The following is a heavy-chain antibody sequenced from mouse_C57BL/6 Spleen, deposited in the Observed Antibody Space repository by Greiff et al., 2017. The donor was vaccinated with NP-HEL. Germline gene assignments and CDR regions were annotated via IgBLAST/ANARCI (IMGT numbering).Heavy chain of an antibody. CDR1: GFSLTSYG. CDR2: IWRGGST. D-gene: IGHD1-1*01. Sequence: VQLVESGPGLVQPSQCLSITCTVSGFSLTSYGVHWVRQSPGKGLEWLGVIWRGGSTDYNAAFMSRLSITKDNSKSQVFFKMNSLQADDTAIYYCANNYYGFYAMDYWGQGTSVTVSS. J-gene: IGHJ4*01. CDR3: ANNYYGFYAMDY. V-gene: IGHV2-5*01.